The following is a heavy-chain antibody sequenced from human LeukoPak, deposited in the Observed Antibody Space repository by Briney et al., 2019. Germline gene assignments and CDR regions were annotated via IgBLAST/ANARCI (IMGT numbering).Heavy chain of an antibody. J-gene: IGHJ4*02. CDR1: GGSFTGYY. Sequence: PSETLSLTCAVFGGSFTGYYWSWIRQPPGKGLEWIGEINHSGTTNYNPSLKSRVTISVDTSKNQFSLKLSSVTAADTAVYYCARGHSYGHSDYWGQGTLVTVSP. D-gene: IGHD5-18*01. V-gene: IGHV4-34*01. CDR3: ARGHSYGHSDY. CDR2: INHSGTT.